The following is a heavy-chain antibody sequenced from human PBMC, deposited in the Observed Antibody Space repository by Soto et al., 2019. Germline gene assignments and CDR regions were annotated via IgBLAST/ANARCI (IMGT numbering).Heavy chain of an antibody. CDR2: IWYDGSNK. CDR3: AKEKISTSCCNWFDP. Sequence: WGSLRISCAASGFTFSSYGMHWVRQAPGKGLGWVAVIWYDGSNKYYADSVKGRFTISRDNSKNTLYLQMNSLRAEDTAVYYCAKEKISTSCCNWFDPWGQGTLVTVSS. J-gene: IGHJ5*02. D-gene: IGHD2-2*01. V-gene: IGHV3-33*06. CDR1: GFTFSSYG.